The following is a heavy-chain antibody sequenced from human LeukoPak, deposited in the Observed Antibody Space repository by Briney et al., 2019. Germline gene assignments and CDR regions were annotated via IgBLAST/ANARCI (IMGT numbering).Heavy chain of an antibody. J-gene: IGHJ4*02. CDR1: GFTFSSYE. CDR3: ARILAVDGY. D-gene: IGHD6-19*01. V-gene: IGHV3-48*03. Sequence: GGSLSLSCAASGFTFSSYEMNWVRKAPGKGLDWVLYISSSCTTIYYADSVKGRFIISRDNDKNSLYLQMTSVSAEDKGVYYCARILAVDGYWGQGTLVTVSS. CDR2: ISSSCTTI.